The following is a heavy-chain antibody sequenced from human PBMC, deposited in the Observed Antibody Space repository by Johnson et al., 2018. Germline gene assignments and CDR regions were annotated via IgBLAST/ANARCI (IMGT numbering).Heavy chain of an antibody. CDR1: GGSMSSSSYY. CDR2: VFYSGNT. J-gene: IGHJ6*04. V-gene: IGHV4-39*07. CDR3: ARFLWSAPGDV. Sequence: QVQLQESGPGLVKPSETLSLTCSVSGGSMSSSSYYWGWIRQPPGTGLELIGSVFYSGNTHYNPSLTSRVTISVDTSKNQFPLKLSSVTAADTAVYYCARFLWSAPGDVWGKGTTVTVSS. D-gene: IGHD3-3*01.